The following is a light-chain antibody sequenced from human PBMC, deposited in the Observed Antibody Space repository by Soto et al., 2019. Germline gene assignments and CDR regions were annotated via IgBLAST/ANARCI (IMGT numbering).Light chain of an antibody. CDR2: AAS. CDR3: QQSYSTRWT. V-gene: IGKV1-39*01. CDR1: QSISSY. Sequence: DIQMTQSPSSVSASVGDRVTITCRASQSISSYLNWYQQKPGKAPKLLIYAASSLQSGVPSRFSGSGSGTDFTLTISSLQPEDFATYYCQQSYSTRWTFGQGTKV. J-gene: IGKJ1*01.